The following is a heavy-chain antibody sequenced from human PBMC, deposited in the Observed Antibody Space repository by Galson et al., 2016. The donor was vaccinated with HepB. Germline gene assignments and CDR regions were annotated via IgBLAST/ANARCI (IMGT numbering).Heavy chain of an antibody. J-gene: IGHJ4*02. V-gene: IGHV3-7*03. CDR3: ANIPRRGPVDY. CDR2: IKGDGSET. CDR1: GFTFSSYG. D-gene: IGHD2-21*01. Sequence: SLRLSCAASGFTFSSYGMSWVRQAPGRGLEWVANIKGDGSETYYVDSVKGRFTISRDNAKNSLYLQMNSLRAEDTAVYYCANIPRRGPVDYWGQGTQVTVSS.